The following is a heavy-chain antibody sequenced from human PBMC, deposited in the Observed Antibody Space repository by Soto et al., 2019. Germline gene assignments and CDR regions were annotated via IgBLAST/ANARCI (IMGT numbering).Heavy chain of an antibody. J-gene: IGHJ3*02. D-gene: IGHD5-18*01. CDR3: ARDQPDTAMLDAFDI. CDR2: ISSSSSYI. V-gene: IGHV3-21*01. Sequence: GGSLRLSCAASGFTFSSYSMNWVRQAPGKGLEWVSSISSSSSYIYYADSVKGRFTIFRGNAKNSLYLQMNSLRAEDTAVYYCARDQPDTAMLDAFDIWGQGTMVTVSS. CDR1: GFTFSSYS.